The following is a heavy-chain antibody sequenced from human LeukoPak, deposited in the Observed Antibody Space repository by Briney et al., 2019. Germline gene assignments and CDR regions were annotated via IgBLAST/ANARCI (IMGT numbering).Heavy chain of an antibody. Sequence: GGSLRLSCVASGFTFNNYAMGWVRQAPGKGLEWVSAIAGSGGSTYYGDSVKGRVTLSRDNSRNTLYLQMNSLRAEDTAVYYCARSGAGGYWGQGTLVTVSS. CDR2: IAGSGGST. V-gene: IGHV3-23*01. CDR1: GFTFNNYA. J-gene: IGHJ4*02. D-gene: IGHD1-26*01. CDR3: ARSGAGGY.